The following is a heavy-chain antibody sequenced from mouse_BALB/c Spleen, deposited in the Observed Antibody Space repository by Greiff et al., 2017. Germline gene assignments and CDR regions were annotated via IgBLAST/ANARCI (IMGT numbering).Heavy chain of an antibody. J-gene: IGHJ2*01. CDR1: GDSITSGY. D-gene: IGHD1-1*01. CDR2: ISYSGST. Sequence: VQLQQSGPSLVKPSQTLSLTCSVTGDSITSGYWNWIRKFPGNKLEYMGYISYSGSTYYNPSLKSRISITRDTSKNQYYLQLNSVTTEDTATYYCARYGYGSRYYFDYWGQGTTLTVSS. CDR3: ARYGYGSRYYFDY. V-gene: IGHV3-8*02.